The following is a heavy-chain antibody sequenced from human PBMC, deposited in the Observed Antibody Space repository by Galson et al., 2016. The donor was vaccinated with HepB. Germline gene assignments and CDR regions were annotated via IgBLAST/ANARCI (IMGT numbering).Heavy chain of an antibody. CDR3: ARDPPNCDGDCDAFDI. CDR1: GFTFSFYS. CDR2: VSSRNYI. D-gene: IGHD2-21*02. V-gene: IGHV3-21*01. J-gene: IGHJ3*02. Sequence: SLRLSCAASGFTFSFYSMNWVRQAPGKGLEWISSVSSRNYIYYADSVKGRFTISRDNAKNSLYRQMNSLGGADTAVYYCARDPPNCDGDCDAFDIWGQGTMVTVSS.